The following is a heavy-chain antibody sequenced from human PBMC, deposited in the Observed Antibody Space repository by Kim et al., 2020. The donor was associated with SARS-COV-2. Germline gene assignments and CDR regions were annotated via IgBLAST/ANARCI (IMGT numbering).Heavy chain of an antibody. V-gene: IGHV3-33*05. CDR1: GFTFSSYG. CDR3: ARGSGGYSGYRGSDYYF. Sequence: GGSLRLSFAASGFTFSSYGMHWVRQAPGKGLEWVAVISYDGSNKYYADSVKGRFTISRDNSKNTLYLQMNSLRAEDTAVYYCARGSGGYSGYRGSDYYF. CDR2: ISYDGSNK. D-gene: IGHD5-12*01. J-gene: IGHJ4*01.